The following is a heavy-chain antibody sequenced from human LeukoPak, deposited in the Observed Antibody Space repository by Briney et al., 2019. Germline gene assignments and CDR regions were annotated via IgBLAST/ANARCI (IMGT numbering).Heavy chain of an antibody. Sequence: ASVKASCKASGYTFTSYGISWVRQAPGQGLEWMGWISAYNGNTNYAQKLQGRVTMTTDTSTSTAYMELSSLRSEDTAVYYCARVPGTTLDYYYGMDVWGQGTTVTVSS. CDR3: ARVPGTTLDYYYGMDV. D-gene: IGHD1-7*01. V-gene: IGHV1-18*01. CDR2: ISAYNGNT. CDR1: GYTFTSYG. J-gene: IGHJ6*02.